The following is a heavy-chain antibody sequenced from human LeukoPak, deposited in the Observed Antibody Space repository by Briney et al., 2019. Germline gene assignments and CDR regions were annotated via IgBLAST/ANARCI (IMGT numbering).Heavy chain of an antibody. CDR2: IYSSGST. J-gene: IGHJ4*02. V-gene: IGHV4-39*01. CDR1: GGSINSATYY. CDR3: ARAVAYCAGNCVTDYFDY. Sequence: PSETLSLTRTVSGGSINSATYYWGWIRQPPGKGLEWIGTIYSSGSTSYTPSLESRVTMSVDTSKNQFFLKLTSVTAADTAVYYCARAVAYCAGNCVTDYFDYWGQGALVTVSS. D-gene: IGHD2-21*01.